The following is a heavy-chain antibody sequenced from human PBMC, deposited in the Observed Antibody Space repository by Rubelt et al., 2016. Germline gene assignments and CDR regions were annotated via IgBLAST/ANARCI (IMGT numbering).Heavy chain of an antibody. CDR2: ISYDGSNK. Sequence: GFTFSSYAMHWVRQAPGKGLEWVAVISYDGSNKYYADSVKGRFTISRDNSKNSLYLQMNSLRAEDTAVFYCAKHVMGQRAFDIWGQGTMVTVSS. V-gene: IGHV3-30*04. J-gene: IGHJ3*02. CDR1: GFTFSSYA. D-gene: IGHD6-25*01. CDR3: AKHVMGQRAFDI.